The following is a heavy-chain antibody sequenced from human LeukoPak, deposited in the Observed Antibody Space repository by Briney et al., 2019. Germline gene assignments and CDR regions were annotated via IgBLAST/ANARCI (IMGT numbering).Heavy chain of an antibody. D-gene: IGHD2-2*01. J-gene: IGHJ4*02. CDR2: ISHDGGKT. CDR3: AREGGYCSSTSCYFDY. Sequence: PGGSLRLSCAASGFSFSSYGMHWVRQAPGKGLEWVASISHDGGKTHYADSVKGRFTIARDKTKNTLYLQMISLRSEDTAVYYCAREGGYCSSTSCYFDYWGQGTLVTVSS. V-gene: IGHV3-30*03. CDR1: GFSFSSYG.